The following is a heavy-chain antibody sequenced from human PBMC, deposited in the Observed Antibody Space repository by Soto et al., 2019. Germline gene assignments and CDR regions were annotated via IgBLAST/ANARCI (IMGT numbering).Heavy chain of an antibody. J-gene: IGHJ4*02. V-gene: IGHV3-30*03. CDR3: AAGLFYFDY. CDR2: ISHDGTNR. CDR1: GFPFSSYG. Sequence: QVQLVESGGGVVQPGRSLRLSCAASGFPFSSYGMHWARQAPGKGLEWVAAISHDGTNRYYGDSVKGRFTISRDNSKNTLYLQMNSLRAEDTAMYYCAAGLFYFDYCGQGTPVTASS. D-gene: IGHD6-13*01.